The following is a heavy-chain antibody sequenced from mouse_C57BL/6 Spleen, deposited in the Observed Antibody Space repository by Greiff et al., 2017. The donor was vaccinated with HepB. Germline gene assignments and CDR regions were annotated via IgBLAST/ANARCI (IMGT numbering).Heavy chain of an antibody. CDR3: ARGDYGSSYERAWFAY. V-gene: IGHV1-54*01. CDR2: INPGSGGT. D-gene: IGHD1-1*01. Sequence: VQLQQSGAELVRPGTSVKVSCKASGYAFTNYLIEWVKQRPGQGLEWIGVINPGSGGTNYNEKFKGKATLTADKSSSTAYMQLSSLTSEDSAVYCCARGDYGSSYERAWFAYWGQGTLVTVSA. CDR1: GYAFTNYL. J-gene: IGHJ3*01.